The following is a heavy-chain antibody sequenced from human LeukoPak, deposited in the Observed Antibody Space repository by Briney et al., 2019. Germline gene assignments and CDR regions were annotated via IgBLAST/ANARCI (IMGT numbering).Heavy chain of an antibody. CDR1: GFTFSNYA. V-gene: IGHV3-23*01. CDR2: ISGSGGST. D-gene: IGHD2-15*01. Sequence: GGSLRLFCAASGFTFSNYAMSWVRQAPGKGLEWVSAISGSGGSTLHADSVQGRLIISRDNSKNMLYLQLNSLRVEDTAVYYCARDKVVVVVSTTLPEIWGQGTMVTVSS. J-gene: IGHJ3*02. CDR3: ARDKVVVVVSTTLPEI.